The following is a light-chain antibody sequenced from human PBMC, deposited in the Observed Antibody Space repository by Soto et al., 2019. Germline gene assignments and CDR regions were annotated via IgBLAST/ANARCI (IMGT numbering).Light chain of an antibody. V-gene: IGLV2-14*03. Sequence: QSALTQPASASGSPGQSITISCTGTSGDVGHNSYVSWYQQLLGKAPKLLIYDVTNRPSGVSIRFSGSKSGNTASLTISGLQAEDEADYYCSSFVSSSSLVLFGGGTKLTVL. CDR1: SGDVGHNSY. J-gene: IGLJ2*01. CDR3: SSFVSSSSLVL. CDR2: DVT.